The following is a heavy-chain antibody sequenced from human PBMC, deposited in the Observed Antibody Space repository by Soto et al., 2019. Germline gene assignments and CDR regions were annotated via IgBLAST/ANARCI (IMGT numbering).Heavy chain of an antibody. D-gene: IGHD6-13*01. V-gene: IGHV1-2*04. CDR3: ARERYSSTTRYYYYGMDV. CDR2: INPNSGGT. J-gene: IGHJ6*02. CDR1: GYTFTSYD. Sequence: ASVKVSCKTSGYTFTSYDIYWVRQATGQGLEWMGWINPNSGGTNYAQKFQGWVTMTRDTSISTAYMELSRLRSGDTAVYYCARERYSSTTRYYYYGMDVWGQGTTVTVSS.